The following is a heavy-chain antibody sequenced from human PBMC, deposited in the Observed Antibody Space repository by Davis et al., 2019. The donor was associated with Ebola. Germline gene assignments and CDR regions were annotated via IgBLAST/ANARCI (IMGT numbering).Heavy chain of an antibody. CDR1: AGTFSSYA. J-gene: IGHJ6*02. V-gene: IGHV1-69*13. Sequence: SVQVSCKASAGTFSSYAISWVRQAPGQGLEWLGGIIPIFGTANYAQKFQGRVTITADESTSTAYMELSSLRSEDTAVYYCARDLGVGERFGYYGMDVWGQGTTVTVSS. CDR3: ARDLGVGERFGYYGMDV. D-gene: IGHD3-10*01. CDR2: IIPIFGTA.